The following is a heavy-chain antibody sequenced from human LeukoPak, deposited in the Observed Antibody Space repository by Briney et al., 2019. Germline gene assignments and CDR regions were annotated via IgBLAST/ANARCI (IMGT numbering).Heavy chain of an antibody. Sequence: GGSLRLSCAASGFTFSNAWMSWVRQAPGKGLEWVGRIKSKTDGGTTNYAAPVKGRFTIARDDSKNTLYLQMNSLKTEDTAVYYCTTTGVDYYFDYWGQGTLVTVSS. J-gene: IGHJ4*02. CDR1: GFTFSNAW. CDR3: TTTGVDYYFDY. D-gene: IGHD1-14*01. V-gene: IGHV3-15*01. CDR2: IKSKTDGGTT.